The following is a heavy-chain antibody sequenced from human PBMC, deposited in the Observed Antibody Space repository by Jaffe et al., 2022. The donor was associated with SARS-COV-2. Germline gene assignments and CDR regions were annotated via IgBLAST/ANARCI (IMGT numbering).Heavy chain of an antibody. CDR2: ISYDGSNK. V-gene: IGHV3-30-3*01. D-gene: IGHD6-19*01. CDR3: ARDGGPYSSGEVGYYGMDV. J-gene: IGHJ6*02. CDR1: GFTFSSYA. Sequence: QVQLVESGGGVVQPGRSLRLSCAASGFTFSSYAMHWVRQAPGKGLEWVAVISYDGSNKYYADSVKGRFTISRDNSKNTLYLQMNSLRAEDTAVYYCARDGGPYSSGEVGYYGMDVWGQGTTVTVSS.